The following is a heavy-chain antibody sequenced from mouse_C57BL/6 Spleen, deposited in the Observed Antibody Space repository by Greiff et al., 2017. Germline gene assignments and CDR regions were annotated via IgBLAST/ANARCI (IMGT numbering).Heavy chain of an antibody. CDR1: GFTFSSYA. V-gene: IGHV5-4*01. CDR2: ISDGGSYT. Sequence: EVKLVESGGGLVKPGGSLKLSCAASGFTFSSYAMSWVRQTPEKRLEWVATISDGGSYTYYPDNVKGRFTISRDNAKNNLYLQMSHLKSEDTAMYYCAREGGTAQAPFAYWGQGTLVTVSA. J-gene: IGHJ3*01. D-gene: IGHD3-2*02. CDR3: AREGGTAQAPFAY.